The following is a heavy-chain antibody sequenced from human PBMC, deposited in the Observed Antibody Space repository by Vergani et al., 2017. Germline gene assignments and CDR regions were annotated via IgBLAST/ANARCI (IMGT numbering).Heavy chain of an antibody. V-gene: IGHV5-51*03. J-gene: IGHJ5*02. D-gene: IGHD3-22*01. CDR1: EYSFGNYW. CDR3: ARVGWSYYDSSGYYYAPGGWFDP. Sequence: EVELVQSGPEMRKPGESLKISCKGSEYSFGNYWIGWVRQMPGKGLEWMGIIYPADSDTRYSPSFQGQVTILADKSISTAFLQWDSLKASDTAMYYCARVGWSYYDSSGYYYAPGGWFDPWGQGTLVTVSS. CDR2: IYPADSDT.